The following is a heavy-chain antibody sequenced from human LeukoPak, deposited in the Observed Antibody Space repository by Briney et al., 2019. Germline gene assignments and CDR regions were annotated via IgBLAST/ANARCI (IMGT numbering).Heavy chain of an antibody. CDR3: ARHAVPSGRSWFDP. Sequence: GGSLRLSCTVSGFTFEDYGMNWVRQVPGKEPEWVSGLNWNGGGRRYADSVKGRFIISRDNAKGVLYLQLNDLRVEDTALYYCARHAVPSGRSWFDPWGQGTLVTVSS. V-gene: IGHV3-20*04. D-gene: IGHD4-17*01. CDR1: GFTFEDYG. CDR2: LNWNGGGR. J-gene: IGHJ5*02.